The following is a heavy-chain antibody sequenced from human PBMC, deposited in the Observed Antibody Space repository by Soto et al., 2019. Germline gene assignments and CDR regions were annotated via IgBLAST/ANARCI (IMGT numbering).Heavy chain of an antibody. V-gene: IGHV3-23*01. Sequence: EVQLLESGGGLVQPGGSLRLSCAASGFTFSSYVMTWVRQAPGKGLEWVSTIDDSGGSTFYADSVKGRFTISRDNSKNTLYLKMNRLRAEDTAIYYCAKDTGPYGAYEAFDSWGQGTLVTVSS. CDR3: AKDTGPYGAYEAFDS. D-gene: IGHD4-17*01. CDR1: GFTFSSYV. J-gene: IGHJ4*02. CDR2: IDDSGGST.